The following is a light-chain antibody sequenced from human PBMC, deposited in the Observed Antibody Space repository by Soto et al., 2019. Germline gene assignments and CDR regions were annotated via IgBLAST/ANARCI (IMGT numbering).Light chain of an antibody. CDR2: NAY. CDR3: QHYDGSLRT. CDR1: QGLNSNS. V-gene: IGKV3-20*01. Sequence: EIVFTQSPGTLSVSPGERPTLSCRASQGLNSNSLAWYQQKPGQAPRLLIYNAYNRASGIPDRFSGSGSGKYFTLTISTLEPEDFVVYNCQHYDGSLRTGGQGTKVDIK. J-gene: IGKJ1*01.